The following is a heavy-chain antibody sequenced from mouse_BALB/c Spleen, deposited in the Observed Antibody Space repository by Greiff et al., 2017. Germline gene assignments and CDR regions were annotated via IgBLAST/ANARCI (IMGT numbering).Heavy chain of an antibody. CDR1: GFSLTSYG. CDR2: IWAGGST. Sequence: VQLQESGPGLVAPSQSLSITCTVSGFSLTSYGVHWVRQPPGKGLEWLGVIWAGGSTNYNSALMSRLSISKDNSKSQVFLKMNSLQTDDTAMYYCARAFDGYYVDWYFDVWGAGTTVTVSS. D-gene: IGHD2-3*01. CDR3: ARAFDGYYVDWYFDV. V-gene: IGHV2-9*02. J-gene: IGHJ1*01.